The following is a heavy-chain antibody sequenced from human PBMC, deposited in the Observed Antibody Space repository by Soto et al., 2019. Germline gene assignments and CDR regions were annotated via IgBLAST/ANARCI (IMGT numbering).Heavy chain of an antibody. CDR3: ASSLAYCGGGCHLDY. Sequence: GASVKVSCKASGGTFSSYAISWVRQAPGQGLEWMGGIIPIFGTANYAQKFQGRVTITADESTSTAYMELSSLRSEDTAVYYCASSLAYCGGGCHLDYWGQGTLVTVSS. CDR2: IIPIFGTA. D-gene: IGHD2-21*02. CDR1: GGTFSSYA. V-gene: IGHV1-69*13. J-gene: IGHJ4*02.